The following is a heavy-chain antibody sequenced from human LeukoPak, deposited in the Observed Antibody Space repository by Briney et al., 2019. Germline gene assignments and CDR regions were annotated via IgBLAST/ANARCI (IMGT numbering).Heavy chain of an antibody. D-gene: IGHD3-10*01. Sequence: GGSLRLSCAASGFTFSTYAMSWVREAPGKGLERVSAISSGGDTRYYADSVKGRFTVSRDNSMNTVYVEMNSLRAEDTAMYYCARGPYYGSGSHFSYYGMDVWGQGTTVTVSS. CDR1: GFTFSTYA. J-gene: IGHJ6*02. CDR3: ARGPYYGSGSHFSYYGMDV. CDR2: ISSGGDTR. V-gene: IGHV3-23*01.